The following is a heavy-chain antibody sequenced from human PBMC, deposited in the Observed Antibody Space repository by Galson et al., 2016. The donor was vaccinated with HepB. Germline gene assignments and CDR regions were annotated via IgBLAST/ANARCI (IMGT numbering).Heavy chain of an antibody. Sequence: SLRLSCAASGFAFSSYAMSWVRQAPGKGLEWVSSISYTDGSTSYADSVKGRFTISRDNSKNALYLQMNSLRAEDTAVYYCTKIMSPLSIDMIFDYWGQGTLVTVSS. V-gene: IGHV3-23*01. J-gene: IGHJ4*02. CDR1: GFAFSSYA. CDR2: ISYTDGST. D-gene: IGHD2/OR15-2a*01. CDR3: TKIMSPLSIDMIFDY.